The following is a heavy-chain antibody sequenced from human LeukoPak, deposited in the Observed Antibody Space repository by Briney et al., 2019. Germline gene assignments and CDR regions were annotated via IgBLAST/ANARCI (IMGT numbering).Heavy chain of an antibody. V-gene: IGHV3-7*01. CDR3: ARAGPYSSGWYYFDY. CDR1: GFTFSSYW. Sequence: PGGSLRLSCAASGFTFSSYWMSWVRQAPGKGLEWVANIKQDGSEKYYVDSVKGRFTISRDNAKNSLYLQMNSLRAEDTAVNYCARAGPYSSGWYYFDYWGQGTLVTVSS. D-gene: IGHD6-19*01. CDR2: IKQDGSEK. J-gene: IGHJ4*02.